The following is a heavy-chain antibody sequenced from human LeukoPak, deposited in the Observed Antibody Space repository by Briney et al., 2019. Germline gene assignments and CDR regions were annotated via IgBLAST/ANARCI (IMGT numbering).Heavy chain of an antibody. CDR1: GGSFSGYY. V-gene: IGHV4-34*01. Sequence: PSETLSLTCAVYGGSFSGYYWSWIRQPPGKGLEWIGEINHSGSTNYNPSLKSRVTISVDTSKNQFSLKLSSVAAADTAVYYCARGRLLSSPWGQGTLVTVSS. CDR3: ARGRLLSSP. CDR2: INHSGST. D-gene: IGHD1-26*01. J-gene: IGHJ4*02.